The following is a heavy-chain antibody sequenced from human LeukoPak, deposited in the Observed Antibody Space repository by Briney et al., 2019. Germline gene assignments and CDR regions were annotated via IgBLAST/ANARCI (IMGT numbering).Heavy chain of an antibody. V-gene: IGHV1-69*04. CDR2: IIPILGIA. CDR1: GGTFSSYA. J-gene: IGHJ4*02. Sequence: GASVKVSCKASGGTFSSYAISWVRQAPGQGLEWMGRIIPILGIANYAQKFQGRVTITADKSTSTAYMELSSLRSEDTAVYYCARGGRGLRRYYFDYWGQGTLVTVSS. CDR3: ARGGRGLRRYYFDY. D-gene: IGHD4-17*01.